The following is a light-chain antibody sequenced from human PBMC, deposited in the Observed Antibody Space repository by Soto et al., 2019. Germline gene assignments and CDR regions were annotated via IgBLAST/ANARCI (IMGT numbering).Light chain of an antibody. Sequence: QAVVTQEHSLTVSPGGTVTRTCASSTGAVTSGHYPNWFQHKPGQAPRRLIDSTSNKHSWAPARFSGFLLGDRAALTLSGVQPEDEAEYYCLLYYGGTWVFGGGTKLTVL. CDR3: LLYYGGTWV. V-gene: IGLV7-43*01. CDR1: TGAVTSGHY. CDR2: STS. J-gene: IGLJ3*02.